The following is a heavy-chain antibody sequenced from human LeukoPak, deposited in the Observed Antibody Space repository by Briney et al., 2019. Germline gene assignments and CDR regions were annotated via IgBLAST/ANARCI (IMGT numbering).Heavy chain of an antibody. Sequence: GGSLRLSCAASGFTFSSYAMSWVRRAPGKGLEWVSAISGSGGSTYYADSVKGRFTISRDNSKNTLYLQMNSLRAEDTAVYYCAKDMGVWFGELLNFDYWGQGTLVTVSS. CDR1: GFTFSSYA. CDR2: ISGSGGST. J-gene: IGHJ4*02. CDR3: AKDMGVWFGELLNFDY. D-gene: IGHD3-10*01. V-gene: IGHV3-23*01.